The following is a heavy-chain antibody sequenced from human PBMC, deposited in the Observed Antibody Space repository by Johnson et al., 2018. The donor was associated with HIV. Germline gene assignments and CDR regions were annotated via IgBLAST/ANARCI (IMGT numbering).Heavy chain of an antibody. D-gene: IGHD6-6*01. CDR3: AREGIAARPGAFDI. V-gene: IGHV3-7*03. J-gene: IGHJ3*02. Sequence: VDSVKGRFTISRDNAKNSLYLQMNSLRAEDTAVYYCAREGIAARPGAFDIWGQGTMVTVSS.